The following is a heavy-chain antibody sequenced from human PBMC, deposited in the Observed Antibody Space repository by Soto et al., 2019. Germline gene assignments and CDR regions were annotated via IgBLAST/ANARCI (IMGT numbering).Heavy chain of an antibody. CDR3: AVCSGGSCYSDAFDI. CDR1: GYTFTSYG. CDR2: ISAYNGKT. J-gene: IGHJ3*02. D-gene: IGHD2-15*01. V-gene: IGHV1-18*01. Sequence: ASVKVSCKASGYTFTSYGISWVRQAPGQGLEWMGWISAYNGKTNYAQKFQGRVTMTTDKSTSTAYMELSSLRSEDTAVYYCAVCSGGSCYSDAFDIWGQGTMVTVSS.